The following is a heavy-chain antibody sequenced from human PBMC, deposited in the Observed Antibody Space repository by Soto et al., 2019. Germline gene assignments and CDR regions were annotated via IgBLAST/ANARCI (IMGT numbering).Heavy chain of an antibody. Sequence: EVQLVESGGGLVQPGGSLRLSCAASGFSFDDYAMHWVRQAPGKGLEWVSGINWNSLKLGYADSVKGRFTISRDNAKNSLYLQMNSLRPEDTALYYCAIDKYCRGGCCDWDYFDSCGQGTLVTVSS. CDR2: INWNSLKL. J-gene: IGHJ4*02. D-gene: IGHD2-15*01. CDR1: GFSFDDYA. V-gene: IGHV3-9*01. CDR3: AIDKYCRGGCCDWDYFDS.